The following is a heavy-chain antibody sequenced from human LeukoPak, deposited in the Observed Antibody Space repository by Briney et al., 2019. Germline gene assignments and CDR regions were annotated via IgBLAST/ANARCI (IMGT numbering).Heavy chain of an antibody. CDR1: GGTFSSYA. CDR2: IIPIFGTA. Sequence: SVKVSCKASGGTFSSYAISWVRQAPGQGLEWMGGIIPIFGTANYAQKFQGRVTITADESTSTAYMELSSLRSEDTAVYYCARSGIAGITIFGVVSGDYYYYMDVWGKGTTVTVSS. D-gene: IGHD3-3*01. CDR3: ARSGIAGITIFGVVSGDYYYYMDV. V-gene: IGHV1-69*13. J-gene: IGHJ6*03.